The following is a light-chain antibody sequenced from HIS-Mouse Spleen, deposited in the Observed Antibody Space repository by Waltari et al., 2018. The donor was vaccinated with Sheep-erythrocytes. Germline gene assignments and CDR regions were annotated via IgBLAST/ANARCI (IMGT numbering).Light chain of an antibody. CDR1: SSAVGIYNL. V-gene: IGLV2-23*01. J-gene: IGLJ3*02. Sequence: QSALTQPASVSGSPGQSITISCTGTSSAVGIYNLVSGYQQHPAKPPKLMIYDGSKRPSGVSNRFSGSKSGNTASLTISGLQAEDEADYYCCSYAGSSTPWVFGGGTKLTVL. CDR3: CSYAGSSTPWV. CDR2: DGS.